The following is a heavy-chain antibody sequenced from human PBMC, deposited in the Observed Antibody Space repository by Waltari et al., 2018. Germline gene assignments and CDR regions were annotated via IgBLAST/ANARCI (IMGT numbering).Heavy chain of an antibody. CDR2: IYQSGTT. J-gene: IGHJ5*02. CDR1: GYSISRCYY. CDR3: ARIPHVTIAGEEQSGWFDH. V-gene: IGHV4-38-2*01. D-gene: IGHD3-3*01. Sequence: QVQLQESGPGLVKPSETLSLTCGVSGYSISRCYYWGWIRQPPGKGLEWIGSIYQSGTTHKNQSRKSGVTKAVDTTRNQLCLRVSSVTAADTAVYYCARIPHVTIAGEEQSGWFDHWGQGTLVTVSS.